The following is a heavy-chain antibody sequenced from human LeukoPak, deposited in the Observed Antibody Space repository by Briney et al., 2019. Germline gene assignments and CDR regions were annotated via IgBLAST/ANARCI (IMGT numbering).Heavy chain of an antibody. V-gene: IGHV3-20*04. CDR2: INWNGGRI. J-gene: IGHJ4*02. Sequence: PGGSLRLSCAASDFTVSSNYMSWVRQAPGKGLEWVSGINWNGGRIGYADSLKGRFTISRDNAKNSLYLQMNSLRAEDTAFYYCARVSDISVAAYFDYWGQGTLVTVSS. CDR1: DFTVSSNY. CDR3: ARVSDISVAAYFDY. D-gene: IGHD6-19*01.